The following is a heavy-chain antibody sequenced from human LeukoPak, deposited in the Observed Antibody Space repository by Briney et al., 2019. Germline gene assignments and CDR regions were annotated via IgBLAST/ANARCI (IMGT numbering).Heavy chain of an antibody. CDR3: ARDLARGYSYGYNALDI. CDR2: ITAGNGNT. Sequence: GASVKVSCKASGYNFNSYGIGWVRQAPRQGLEWMGWITAGNGNTNYAQKVQGRVTMTTDTSTSTAYMELRSLRSDDTAVYFCARDLARGYSYGYNALDIWGQGTMVTVSS. V-gene: IGHV1-18*01. D-gene: IGHD5-18*01. CDR1: GYNFNSYG. J-gene: IGHJ3*02.